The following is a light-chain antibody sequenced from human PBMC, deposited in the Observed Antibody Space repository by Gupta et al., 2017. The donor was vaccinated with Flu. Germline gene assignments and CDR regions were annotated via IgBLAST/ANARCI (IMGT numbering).Light chain of an antibody. Sequence: DIVITRTPLSLFVTHGQPASISCKSSQSLLHSDGKTYLYWYLQKAGQPPQLLIREGSNRCSGVPDRFSGSGSGTDFTLKISRVEAADVGVYYCMQSMQYPVTLGPGTKVDIK. CDR2: EGS. CDR3: MQSMQYPVT. V-gene: IGKV2D-29*01. J-gene: IGKJ3*01. CDR1: QSLLHSDGKTY.